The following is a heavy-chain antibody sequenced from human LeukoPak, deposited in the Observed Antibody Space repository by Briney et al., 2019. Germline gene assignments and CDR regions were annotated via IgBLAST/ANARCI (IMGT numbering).Heavy chain of an antibody. CDR1: GYTFTTYD. CDR2: MNPNSGNT. V-gene: IGHV1-8*03. CDR3: ARWEGTSYYDSSGFMVY. D-gene: IGHD3-22*01. J-gene: IGHJ4*02. Sequence: ASVKVSCKASGYTFTTYDINWVRQATGQGLEWMGWMNPNSGNTGYAQKFQGRVTITRNTSISTAYMELSSLRSEDTAVYYCARWEGTSYYDSSGFMVYWGRGTLVTVSS.